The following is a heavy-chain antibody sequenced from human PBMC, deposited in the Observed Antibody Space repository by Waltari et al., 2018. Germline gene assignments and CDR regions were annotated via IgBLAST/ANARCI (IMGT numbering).Heavy chain of an antibody. D-gene: IGHD3-22*01. CDR1: GFTFSNAW. CDR2: IKSKTDGGTT. V-gene: IGHV3-15*01. CDR3: TTRPYDSSGYFN. J-gene: IGHJ4*02. Sequence: EVQLVESGGGLVKPGGSLRLSFAASGFTFSNAWMSWVRQAPGKGLEWVGRIKSKTDGGTTDYAAPVKGRFTISRDDSKNTLYLQMNSLKTEDTAVYYCTTRPYDSSGYFNWGQGTLVTVSS.